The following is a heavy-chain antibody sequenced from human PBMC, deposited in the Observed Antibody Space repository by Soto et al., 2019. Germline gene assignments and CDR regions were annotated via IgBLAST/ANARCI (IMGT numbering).Heavy chain of an antibody. V-gene: IGHV1-58*01. CDR1: GFTFTSPA. D-gene: IGHD2-15*01. CDR3: AAGSVPAGFDY. Sequence: GASVKVSCKASGFTFTSPAVQGVRQARGQRLAWIGCLDLGSGNTNHAQTLQERVTVTRNISSSTADRELSSLRSEDTAVYYCAAGSVPAGFDYWGHGTLVNVSS. CDR2: LDLGSGNT. J-gene: IGHJ4*01.